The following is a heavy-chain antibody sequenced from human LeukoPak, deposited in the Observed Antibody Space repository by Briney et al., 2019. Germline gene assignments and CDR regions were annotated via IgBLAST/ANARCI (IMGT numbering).Heavy chain of an antibody. D-gene: IGHD3-22*01. V-gene: IGHV4-39*01. CDR1: GDSFTSTDDF. J-gene: IGHJ6*02. CDR3: ARSSYSSGRYGGLDV. Sequence: SETLSLTCTVSGDSFTSTDDFWGWIRQPPGKGLEWIGSINYSGKTYYNPSLKSRVIIPVDTSKNQVSLRLSSVTAADTAVYYCARSSYSSGRYGGLDVWGQGTTVTVSS. CDR2: INYSGKT.